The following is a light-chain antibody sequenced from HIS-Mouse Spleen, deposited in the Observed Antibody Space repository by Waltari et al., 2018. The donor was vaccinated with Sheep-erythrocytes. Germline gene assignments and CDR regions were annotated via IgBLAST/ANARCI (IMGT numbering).Light chain of an antibody. J-gene: IGLJ1*01. Sequence: QSALTQPRSVSGSPGPSVTISRTGTSRAFGGYTYVSWYQQHPGKAPKLMIYDVSKRPSGVPDRFSGSKSGNTASLTISGLQAEDEADYYCCSYAGSYNHVFATGTKVTVL. CDR3: CSYAGSYNHV. V-gene: IGLV2-11*01. CDR1: SRAFGGYTY. CDR2: DVS.